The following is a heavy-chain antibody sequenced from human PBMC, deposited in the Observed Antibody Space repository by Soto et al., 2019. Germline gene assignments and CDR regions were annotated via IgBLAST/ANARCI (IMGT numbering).Heavy chain of an antibody. D-gene: IGHD3-22*01. V-gene: IGHV1-69*13. J-gene: IGHJ5*02. CDR3: ARAPSSGYVGWWDP. CDR2: IIPIFGTA. CDR1: GGTFSSYA. Sequence: SVKVSCKASGGTFSSYAISWVRQAPGQGLEWMGGIIPIFGTANYAQKFQGRVTITADESTSTADMELSSLRSEDTAVYYCARAPSSGYVGWWDPWGQGTLVTVSS.